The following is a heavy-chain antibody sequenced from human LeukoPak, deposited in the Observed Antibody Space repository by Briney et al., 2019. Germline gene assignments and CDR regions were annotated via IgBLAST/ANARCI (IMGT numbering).Heavy chain of an antibody. V-gene: IGHV1-46*01. CDR1: GYTFTSYY. Sequence: RASVKVSCKASGYTFTSYYMHWVRQAPGQGLEWMGIINPSGGSTSYAQKFQGRVTMTRDTSTSTVYMELRSLRSDDTAVYYCARDPGYSSGWYWAFDIWGQGTMVTVSS. D-gene: IGHD6-19*01. CDR3: ARDPGYSSGWYWAFDI. CDR2: INPSGGST. J-gene: IGHJ3*02.